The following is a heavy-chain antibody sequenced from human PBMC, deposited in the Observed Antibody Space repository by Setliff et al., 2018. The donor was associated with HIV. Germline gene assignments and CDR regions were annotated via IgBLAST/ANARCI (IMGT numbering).Heavy chain of an antibody. D-gene: IGHD3-22*01. V-gene: IGHV3-23*01. CDR3: ARDPPWNYDSSGYPYYFDY. J-gene: IGHJ4*02. CDR2: VSGGGGST. Sequence: PGGSLRLSCAASGFTFSSDAMSWVRQAPGKGLEWVSAVSGGGGSTYYADSLKGRFTISRDNAKNSLYLQMNSLRAEDTAVYYCARDPPWNYDSSGYPYYFDYWGQGTLVTVSS. CDR1: GFTFSSDA.